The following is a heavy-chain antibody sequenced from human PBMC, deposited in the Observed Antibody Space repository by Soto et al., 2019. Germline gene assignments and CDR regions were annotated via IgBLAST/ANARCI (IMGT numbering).Heavy chain of an antibody. Sequence: AWSLRLSCAASGVTFSSYGMHWVRQAPGKGLEWVAVISYDGSNKYYADSVKGRFTISRDNSKNTLYLQMNSLRAEDTAVYYCAKDKFHSSSWYAYFDYWGQGTLVTSPQ. D-gene: IGHD6-13*01. CDR1: GVTFSSYG. CDR2: ISYDGSNK. J-gene: IGHJ4*02. CDR3: AKDKFHSSSWYAYFDY. V-gene: IGHV3-30*18.